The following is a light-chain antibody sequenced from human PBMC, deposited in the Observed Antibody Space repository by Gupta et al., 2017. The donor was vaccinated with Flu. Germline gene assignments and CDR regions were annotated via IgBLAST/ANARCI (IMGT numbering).Light chain of an antibody. CDR1: QSLLHSNGYKY. V-gene: IGKV2-28*01. Sequence: DIAMTQSPLSLPVTPGEPASISCRSSQSLLHSNGYKYLDWYLQKPGQSPQLLIYLVSNRASGVPDRFSGSGSGTDFTLKISRVEAEDVGFYYCMQALQTPHPFGQGTKVEIK. J-gene: IGKJ1*01. CDR2: LVS. CDR3: MQALQTPHP.